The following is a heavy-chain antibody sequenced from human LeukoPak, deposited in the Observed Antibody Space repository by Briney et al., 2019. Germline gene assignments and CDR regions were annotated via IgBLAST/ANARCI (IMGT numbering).Heavy chain of an antibody. D-gene: IGHD5-12*01. CDR3: VSRHPRGYSGY. CDR2: ISYDGSNK. Sequence: GGSPRLSCAASGFTFSSYGMHWVRQAPGKGLEWVAVISYDGSNKYYADSVKGRFTISRDNSKNTLYLQMNSLRAEDTAVYYCVSRHPRGYSGYWGQGTLVTVSS. V-gene: IGHV3-30*03. J-gene: IGHJ4*02. CDR1: GFTFSSYG.